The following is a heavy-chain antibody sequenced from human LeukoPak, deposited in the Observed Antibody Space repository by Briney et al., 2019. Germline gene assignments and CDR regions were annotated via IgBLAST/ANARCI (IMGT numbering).Heavy chain of an antibody. CDR1: GGPVSSYY. CDR2: IYTSGST. Sequence: SETLSLTCTVSGGPVSSYYWSWIRQPAGKGLEWIGRIYTSGSTNYNPSLKSRVTMSVDTSRNQFSLKLSSVTAADTAVYYCARERVEETYYYYMDVWGKGTTVTVSS. CDR3: ARERVEETYYYYMDV. J-gene: IGHJ6*03. V-gene: IGHV4-4*07.